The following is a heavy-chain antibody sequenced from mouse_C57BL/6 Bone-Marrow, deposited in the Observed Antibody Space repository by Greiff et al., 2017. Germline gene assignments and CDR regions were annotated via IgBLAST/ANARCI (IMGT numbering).Heavy chain of an antibody. CDR1: GFNIKNTY. CDR3: AIYDYDDGYAMDY. J-gene: IGHJ4*01. V-gene: IGHV14-3*01. Sequence: VQLKESVAELVRPGASVKLSCTASGFNIKNTYMHWVKQRPEKGLEWIGRIDPENGNTTYDPKFQGKATITADTSSNTAYLQLSSLTSEDTAIYYCAIYDYDDGYAMDYWGKGTSVTVSS. CDR2: IDPENGNT. D-gene: IGHD2-4*01.